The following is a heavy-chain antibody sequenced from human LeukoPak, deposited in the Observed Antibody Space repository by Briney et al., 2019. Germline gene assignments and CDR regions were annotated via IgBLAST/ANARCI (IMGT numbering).Heavy chain of an antibody. CDR2: IGGSGGTT. Sequence: GSLRLSCAASGFTFSNYAMSWVRQAPGKGLEWVSAIGGSGGTTYYADSAKGRFTISRDNSKNTLYLQMRSLRAEDTAVYYCAKWGDYDVLTGYYDSDYWGQGTLVTVSS. D-gene: IGHD3-9*01. V-gene: IGHV3-23*01. CDR3: AKWGDYDVLTGYYDSDY. J-gene: IGHJ4*02. CDR1: GFTFSNYA.